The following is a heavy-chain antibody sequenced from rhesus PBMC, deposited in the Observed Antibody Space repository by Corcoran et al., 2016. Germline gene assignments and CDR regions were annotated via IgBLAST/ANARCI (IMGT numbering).Heavy chain of an antibody. CDR2: ISGSSGRP. Sequence: QVRLQESGPGLVKPSETLSLTCAVSGGSISSSNWWSWIRQPPGKGLEWIGYISGSSGRPNYKPALKRRVTITKETSKTQVSLELSSVTAADTAVYYCARGVYSGSYHFDYWGQGVLVTVSS. CDR1: GGSISSSNW. V-gene: IGHV4S19*01. CDR3: ARGVYSGSYHFDY. D-gene: IGHD3-16*01. J-gene: IGHJ4*01.